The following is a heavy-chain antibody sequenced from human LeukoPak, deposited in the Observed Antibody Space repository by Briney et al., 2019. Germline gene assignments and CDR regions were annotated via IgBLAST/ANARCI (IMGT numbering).Heavy chain of an antibody. Sequence: SVKVSCKASGGTFSSYAISWVRQAPGQGLEWMGRIIPILGIANYAQKFQGRVTITADKSTSTAYMELSSLRSEDTAVYYCAREVIAVAGRYNWFDPWGQGTLVTVSS. CDR2: IIPILGIA. D-gene: IGHD6-19*01. CDR3: AREVIAVAGRYNWFDP. V-gene: IGHV1-69*04. CDR1: GGTFSSYA. J-gene: IGHJ5*02.